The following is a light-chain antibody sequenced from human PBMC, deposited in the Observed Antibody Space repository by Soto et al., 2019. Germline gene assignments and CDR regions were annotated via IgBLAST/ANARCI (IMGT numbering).Light chain of an antibody. Sequence: QYVLTQPASVSGSPGQSITISCTGTSSDVGGYNYVSWYQQHPGKAPKLMIYEVSNRPSGVSNRFSGSKSVNTASLTISGLQADDEADYYCSSYTSSSTLVFGGGTKLTVL. CDR2: EVS. CDR3: SSYTSSSTLV. V-gene: IGLV2-14*01. CDR1: SSDVGGYNY. J-gene: IGLJ2*01.